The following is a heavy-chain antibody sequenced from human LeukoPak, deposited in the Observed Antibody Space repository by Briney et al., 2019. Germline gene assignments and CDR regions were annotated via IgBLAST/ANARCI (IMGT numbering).Heavy chain of an antibody. CDR2: IYYSGNT. CDR1: GGSISSSIYY. V-gene: IGHV4-39*01. Sequence: SETLSLTCTVSGGSISSSIYYWGRIRQPPGKGLEWIGTIYYSGNTFYSPSLKSRVTISIDTSKNQFSLKLSSVTAADTALYYCARHPSFDWFGPWGQGTLVTVSS. D-gene: IGHD3-3*01. J-gene: IGHJ5*02. CDR3: ARHPSFDWFGP.